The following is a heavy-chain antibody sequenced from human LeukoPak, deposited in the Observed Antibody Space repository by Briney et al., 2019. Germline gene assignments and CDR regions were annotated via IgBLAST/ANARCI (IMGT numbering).Heavy chain of an antibody. J-gene: IGHJ4*02. V-gene: IGHV4-30-4*08. CDR3: ARDCGDSSGCPFDY. CDR1: GVTISSGDYY. Sequence: PSQTLTLTCTVSGVTISSGDYYWSWIRQPPGKGLEWIGYIYYSGSTYYNPFLKSRVTISVDTSKNQFSLKLSSVTAADTAVYYCARDCGDSSGCPFDYWGQGTLVTVSS. D-gene: IGHD3-22*01. CDR2: IYYSGST.